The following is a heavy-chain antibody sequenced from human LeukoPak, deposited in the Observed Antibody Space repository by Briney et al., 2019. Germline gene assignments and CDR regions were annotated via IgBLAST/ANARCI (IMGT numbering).Heavy chain of an antibody. CDR1: AFTFSNYW. Sequence: GGSLRLSCAASAFTFSNYWMSWVRQAPAKGLEWVANIKEDGSEINYVDSVTGRFTISRDNAKNSLYLQMNSLRVDDTAVYYCARDRGYSTFDYWGQGTLVTVSS. CDR3: ARDRGYSTFDY. D-gene: IGHD4-23*01. CDR2: IKEDGSEI. V-gene: IGHV3-7*01. J-gene: IGHJ4*02.